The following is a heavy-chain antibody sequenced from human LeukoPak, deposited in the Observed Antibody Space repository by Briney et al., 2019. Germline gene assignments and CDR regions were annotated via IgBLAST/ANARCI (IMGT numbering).Heavy chain of an antibody. Sequence: PSETPSLTCAVYGGSFSGYYWSWIRQPPGKGLEWSEEINHSGSTNYHPSLKSRVTILVDTSKNQFSLKLISVTAADTAVYYCASPYYYDSSGGDFDISGQGPIVTVSS. J-gene: IGHJ3*02. V-gene: IGHV4-34*01. CDR3: ASPYYYDSSGGDFDI. D-gene: IGHD3-22*01. CDR1: GGSFSGYY. CDR2: INHSGST.